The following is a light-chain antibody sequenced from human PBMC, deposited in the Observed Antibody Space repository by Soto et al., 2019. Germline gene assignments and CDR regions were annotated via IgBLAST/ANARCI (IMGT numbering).Light chain of an antibody. CDR1: SSDVGGYNY. V-gene: IGLV2-14*01. CDR3: SSYTSSSSPKV. CDR2: DVS. Sequence: QSALTQPASVSGSPGQSITISCTGTSSDVGGYNYVSWYQQHPGKAPKVMIYDVSNRPSGVSNRFSGSKSGNTASLTISGLQAEDEADYYWSSYTSSSSPKVFGTGTKDTVL. J-gene: IGLJ1*01.